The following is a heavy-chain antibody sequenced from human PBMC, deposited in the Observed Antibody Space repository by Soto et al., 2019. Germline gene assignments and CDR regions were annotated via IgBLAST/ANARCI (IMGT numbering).Heavy chain of an antibody. J-gene: IGHJ4*02. V-gene: IGHV2-5*02. CDR2: IYWDDDK. Sequence: QITLKESGPTLVKPTQTLTLTCTFSGFSLSTSGVGVGWIRQPTGKALEWLALIYWDDDKRYSPSLKSRLTITKDTSKNQEVLTMTNIDHVDTATYDCAHSLIPNWGSRGAFDYWGQGTLVTVSS. D-gene: IGHD7-27*01. CDR3: AHSLIPNWGSRGAFDY. CDR1: GFSLSTSGVG.